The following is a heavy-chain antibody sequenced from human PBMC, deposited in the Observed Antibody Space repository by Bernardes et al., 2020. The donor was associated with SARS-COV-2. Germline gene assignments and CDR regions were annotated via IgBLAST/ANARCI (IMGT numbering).Heavy chain of an antibody. CDR3: AEDWIVYAHYDVWRGSDFIY. Sequence: GESLSLSCAASVFTFSSYAMSCVRQAPGKALEWVSAICGSGGSTYYADSVKGRFTISRDNSKNTLDLQMNSLIAEDTAVYYCAEDWIVYAHYDVWRGSDFIYWGQGTLVTVSS. J-gene: IGHJ4*02. CDR2: ICGSGGST. D-gene: IGHD3-3*01. CDR1: VFTFSSYA. V-gene: IGHV3-23*01.